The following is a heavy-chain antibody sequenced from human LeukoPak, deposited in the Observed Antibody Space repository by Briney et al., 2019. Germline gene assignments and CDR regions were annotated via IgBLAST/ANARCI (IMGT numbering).Heavy chain of an antibody. D-gene: IGHD6-13*01. Sequence: ASVRVSCKASGYNFIGFYMHWVRQSPGQSLEWMGRINPNSGETSFALSFQGRVTMTRDTSINTAYMELGRLTSDDTAVYFCARGATRLATAGAEFYSWGQGTLVIVSS. CDR3: ARGATRLATAGAEFYS. J-gene: IGHJ4*02. CDR2: INPNSGET. V-gene: IGHV1-2*06. CDR1: GYNFIGFY.